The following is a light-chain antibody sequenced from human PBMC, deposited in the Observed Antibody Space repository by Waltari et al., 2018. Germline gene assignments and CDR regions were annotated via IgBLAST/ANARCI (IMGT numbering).Light chain of an antibody. CDR3: SSYTSSSLYV. CDR1: SSDVGGYNY. Sequence: QSALTQPASVSGAPGQSITISCTGTSSDVGGYNYVSWYQQYPGKAPNLVIYDVSNRPSGASNRFSGSKSGNTASLIISGLQAEDEADYYCSSYTSSSLYVFGTGTKVTVL. V-gene: IGLV2-14*03. CDR2: DVS. J-gene: IGLJ1*01.